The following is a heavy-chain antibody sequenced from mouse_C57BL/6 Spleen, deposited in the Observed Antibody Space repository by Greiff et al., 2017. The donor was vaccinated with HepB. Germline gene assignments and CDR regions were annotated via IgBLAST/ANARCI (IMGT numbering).Heavy chain of an antibody. J-gene: IGHJ3*01. CDR2: INPYNGDT. V-gene: IGHV1-20*01. D-gene: IGHD2-4*01. Sequence: EVKLVDSGPELVKPGDSVKISCKASGYSFTGYFMNWVMQSHGKSLEWIGRINPYNGDTFYNQKFKGKATLTVDKSSSTAHMELRSLTSEDSAVYYCERSEYDYDRFAYWGQGTMVTVSA. CDR3: ERSEYDYDRFAY. CDR1: GYSFTGYF.